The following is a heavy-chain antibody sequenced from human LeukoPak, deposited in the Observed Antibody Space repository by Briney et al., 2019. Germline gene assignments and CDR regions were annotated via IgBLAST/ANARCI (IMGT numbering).Heavy chain of an antibody. J-gene: IGHJ5*02. D-gene: IGHD4-11*01. CDR2: IIPIFGTA. V-gene: IGHV1-69*01. Sequence: GSSVKVSCKASGGTFSSYAISWVRQAPGQGLEWMGGIIPIFGTANYAQKFQGRVTITADESTSTAYMELSSLRSEDTAVYYCARVANDYKFSWFDPWGQGTLVTVSS. CDR3: ARVANDYKFSWFDP. CDR1: GGTFSSYA.